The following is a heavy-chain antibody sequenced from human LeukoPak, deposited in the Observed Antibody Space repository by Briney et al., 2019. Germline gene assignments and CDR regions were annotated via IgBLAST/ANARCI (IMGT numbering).Heavy chain of an antibody. J-gene: IGHJ3*02. CDR1: GGSISSSSYY. D-gene: IGHD1-26*01. Sequence: SETLSLTCTVSGGSISSSSYYWGWIRQPPGKGLEWIGSIYYSGSTYYNPSLKSRVTISVDTSKNQFALKLSSVTAADTAVYYCAREWVGATFGDAFDIWGQGTMVTVSS. CDR3: AREWVGATFGDAFDI. V-gene: IGHV4-39*02. CDR2: IYYSGST.